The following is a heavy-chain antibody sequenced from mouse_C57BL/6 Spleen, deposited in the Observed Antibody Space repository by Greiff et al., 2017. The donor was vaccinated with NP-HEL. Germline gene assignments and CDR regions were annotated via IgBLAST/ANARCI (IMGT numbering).Heavy chain of an antibody. J-gene: IGHJ4*01. V-gene: IGHV1-64*01. D-gene: IGHD2-4*01. CDR1: GYTFTSYW. Sequence: VQLQQPGAELVKPGASVKLSCKASGYTFTSYWMHWVKQRPGQGLEWIGMIHPNSGSTNYNEKFKSKATLTVDKSSSTAYMQHSSLTSEDSAVYYCARRDYDYAMDYWGQGTSVTVSS. CDR3: ARRDYDYAMDY. CDR2: IHPNSGST.